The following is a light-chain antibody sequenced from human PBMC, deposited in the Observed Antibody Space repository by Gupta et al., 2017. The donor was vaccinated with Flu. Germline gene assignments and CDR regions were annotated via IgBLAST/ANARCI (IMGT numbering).Light chain of an antibody. J-gene: IGLJ3*02. V-gene: IGLV6-57*01. Sequence: NFMLNQPHSVSESPGKTVTISCTRSSGSIVSNYVQWYLQRPGSSPTTVIYEYDKRPSGVPDRFSGSIDSSSNSASLTISGLKTEDEADYYCQSYDTDIQVFGGGTKLTVL. CDR2: EYD. CDR1: SGSIVSNY. CDR3: QSYDTDIQV.